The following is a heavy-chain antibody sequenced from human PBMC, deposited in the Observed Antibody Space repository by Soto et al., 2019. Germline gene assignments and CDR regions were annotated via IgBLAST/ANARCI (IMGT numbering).Heavy chain of an antibody. CDR1: GVSISSYY. Sequence: PSDTLSLTCTVSGVSISSYYLILIRPPPGKGLEWIGYIYYSGSTNYNPSLKSRVTISVDTSKNQFALKLSSVTAADTAVYYCARQGPYYYDTNFDYWGQGTLVTVS. V-gene: IGHV4-59*08. D-gene: IGHD3-22*01. J-gene: IGHJ4*02. CDR3: ARQGPYYYDTNFDY. CDR2: IYYSGST.